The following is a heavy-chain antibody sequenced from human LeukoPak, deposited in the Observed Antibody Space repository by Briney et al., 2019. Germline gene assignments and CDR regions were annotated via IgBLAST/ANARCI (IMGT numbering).Heavy chain of an antibody. Sequence: ASVKVSCKASGYTFTSYDINWVRQATGQGLEWMVWMNPNSGNTGYAQKFQGRVTMTRDMSTSTVYMELSSLRSEDTAVYYCARGPGIVATMAHAFDIWGQGTMVTVSS. CDR3: ARGPGIVATMAHAFDI. V-gene: IGHV1-8*02. CDR2: MNPNSGNT. J-gene: IGHJ3*02. D-gene: IGHD5-24*01. CDR1: GYTFTSYD.